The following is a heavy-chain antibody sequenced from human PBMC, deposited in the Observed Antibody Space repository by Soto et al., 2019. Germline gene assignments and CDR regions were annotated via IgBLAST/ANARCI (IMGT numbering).Heavy chain of an antibody. D-gene: IGHD2-15*01. J-gene: IGHJ6*02. V-gene: IGHV3-21*01. CDR2: ISSSGYI. CDR3: ARDCSGGSCYLGMDV. Sequence: GGSLRLSCAASGFNFNSYTINWVRQAPGKRLEWLSSISSSGYIFSTDSVRGRFTISRDNAKNSVYLQINSLRAEDTAVYFCARDCSGGSCYLGMDVCGQGTTVTVYS. CDR1: GFNFNSYT.